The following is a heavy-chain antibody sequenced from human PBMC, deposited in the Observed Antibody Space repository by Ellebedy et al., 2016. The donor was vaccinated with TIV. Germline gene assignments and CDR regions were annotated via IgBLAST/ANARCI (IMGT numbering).Heavy chain of an antibody. CDR1: GFSFSSYW. J-gene: IGHJ6*02. CDR2: IKHDESEI. V-gene: IGHV3-7*01. Sequence: GESLKISCAASGFSFSSYWMSWVRQAPGKGPEWVASIKHDESEIYSMDSVKGRFTISRDNAKNSLYLQMNSLGADDTAVYYCARRGGDVADYYYGMDVWGQGTTVTVSS. D-gene: IGHD3-10*01. CDR3: ARRGGDVADYYYGMDV.